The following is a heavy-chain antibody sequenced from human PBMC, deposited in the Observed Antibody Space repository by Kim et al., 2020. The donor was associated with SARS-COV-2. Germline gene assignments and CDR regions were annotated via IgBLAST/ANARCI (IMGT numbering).Heavy chain of an antibody. J-gene: IGHJ4*02. V-gene: IGHV3-11*06. CDR3: ARAVTGSGWRFDY. D-gene: IGHD6-19*01. Sequence: YAEYVKGGFTISRDNAKNSLYLLMNSLRAEDTAVYYCARAVTGSGWRFDYRVQGTLVTVSS.